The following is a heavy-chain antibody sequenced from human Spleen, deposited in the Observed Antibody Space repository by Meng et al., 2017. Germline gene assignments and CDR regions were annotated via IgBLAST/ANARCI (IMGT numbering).Heavy chain of an antibody. CDR1: GFTVSSNY. CDR2: IYSGGST. CDR3: AREGAAAGLYFDY. V-gene: IGHV3-66*02. Sequence: GGSLRLSCAASGFTVSSNYMSWVRQAPGKGLEWVSVIYSGGSTYYADSVKGRFTISRDNSKNTLFLQMNSLRVEDTAVYYCAREGAAAGLYFDYWGQGTLVTVSS. D-gene: IGHD6-13*01. J-gene: IGHJ4*02.